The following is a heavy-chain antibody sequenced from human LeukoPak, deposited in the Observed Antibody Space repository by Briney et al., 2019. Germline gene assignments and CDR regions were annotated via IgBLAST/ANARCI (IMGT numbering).Heavy chain of an antibody. CDR3: AKDGQWLANYYYYYGMDV. J-gene: IGHJ6*02. D-gene: IGHD6-19*01. CDR2: ISYDGSNK. Sequence: PGGSLRLSCAASGFTFSSYGMHWVRQAPGKGLEWVAVISYDGSNKNYADSVKGRFTISRDNSKNTLYLQMNSLRAEDTAVYYCAKDGQWLANYYYYYGMDVWGQGTTVTVSS. V-gene: IGHV3-30*18. CDR1: GFTFSSYG.